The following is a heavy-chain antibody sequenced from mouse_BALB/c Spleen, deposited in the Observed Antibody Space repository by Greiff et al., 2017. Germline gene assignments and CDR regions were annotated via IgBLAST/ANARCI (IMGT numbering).Heavy chain of an antibody. CDR1: GYTFTSYW. CDR2: IYPSDSYT. J-gene: IGHJ1*01. Sequence: VQLQQPGAELVRPGASVKLSCKASGYTFTSYWINWVKQRPGQGLEWIGNIYPSDSYTNYNQKFKDKATLTVDKSSSTAYMQLSSPTSEDSAVYYCTRRGYYGSPYWYFDVWGAGTTVTVSS. V-gene: IGHV1-69*02. D-gene: IGHD1-1*01. CDR3: TRRGYYGSPYWYFDV.